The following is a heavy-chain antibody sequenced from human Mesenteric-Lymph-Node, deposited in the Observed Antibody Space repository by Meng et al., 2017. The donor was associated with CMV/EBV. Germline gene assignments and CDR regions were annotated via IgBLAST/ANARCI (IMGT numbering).Heavy chain of an antibody. CDR2: VDPEDGET. CDR1: GYTFTDYY. D-gene: IGHD2-2*01. V-gene: IGHV1-69-2*01. J-gene: IGHJ4*02. Sequence: KVYGYTFTDYYMHWVQQAPGKGLEWMGLVDPEDGETIYAEKFQGRVTITADTSTDTAYMELSSLRSEDTAVYYCATISPARDGGVDYWGQGTLVTVSS. CDR3: ATISPARDGGVDY.